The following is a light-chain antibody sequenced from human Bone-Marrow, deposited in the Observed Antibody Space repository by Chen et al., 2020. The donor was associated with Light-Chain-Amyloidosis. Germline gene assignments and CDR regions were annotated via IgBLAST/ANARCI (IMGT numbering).Light chain of an antibody. Sequence: DIQMTQSPSSLSASVGDRVTLTCQASQDITNYLNWYQQKPGKAPKLLIYDASKLETGVPSRFSGSGSGTDFTFTISSLQPEDIATYYCQQYDTLPLTFGVGTKVEIK. CDR1: QDITNY. CDR2: DAS. V-gene: IGKV1-33*01. CDR3: QQYDTLPLT. J-gene: IGKJ4*01.